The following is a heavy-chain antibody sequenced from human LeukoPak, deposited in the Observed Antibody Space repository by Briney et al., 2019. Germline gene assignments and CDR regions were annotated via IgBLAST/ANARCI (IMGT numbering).Heavy chain of an antibody. CDR1: DDSIRSDIYY. CDR2: LYQRGST. V-gene: IGHV4-30-2*01. D-gene: IGHD3-22*01. Sequence: SETLSLTCTVSDDSIRSDIYYWSWIRQPPGKGLEWIEHLYQRGSTYYNPSLKSRVTISVDKSKNQFSLKLDSVTAADTAVYHCARNDYYSADYWGQGTLVTVSS. J-gene: IGHJ4*02. CDR3: ARNDYYSADY.